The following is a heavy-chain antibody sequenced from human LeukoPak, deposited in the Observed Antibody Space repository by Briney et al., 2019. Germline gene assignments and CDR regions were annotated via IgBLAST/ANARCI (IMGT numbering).Heavy chain of an antibody. V-gene: IGHV4-39*07. CDR1: GGSISSSSYY. D-gene: IGHD3-3*01. CDR3: ARRDDVLRFLDFGYAFDI. CDR2: IYYSGST. Sequence: PSETLSLTCTVSGGSISSSSYYWGWIRQPPGKGVEWIGSIYYSGSTYYNPSLKSRVTISVDTSKNQFSLKLSSVTAADTAVYYCARRDDVLRFLDFGYAFDIWGQGTMVTVSS. J-gene: IGHJ3*02.